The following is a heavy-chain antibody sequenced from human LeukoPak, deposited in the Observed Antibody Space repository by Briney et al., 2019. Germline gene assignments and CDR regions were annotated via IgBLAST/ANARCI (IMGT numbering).Heavy chain of an antibody. V-gene: IGHV3-7*01. J-gene: IGHJ4*02. CDR1: GFTFSNYW. CDR2: INQDGSEK. D-gene: IGHD3-10*01. Sequence: GGSLRLSCAASGFTFSNYWMSWVRQAPGKGLEWVANINQDGSEKYFVDSVKGRFTISRDNAKNSLYLQMNSLRAEDTAVYYCARDPHGSGSYWGQGTLVTVSS. CDR3: ARDPHGSGSY.